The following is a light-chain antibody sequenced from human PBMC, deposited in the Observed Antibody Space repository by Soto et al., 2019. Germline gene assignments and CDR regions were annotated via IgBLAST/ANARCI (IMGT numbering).Light chain of an antibody. Sequence: QSALTQPASVSGSPGQSITISCTGTSSDVGGYNYVSWYQQHPGKAPKLMIYEVSNRPSGVSNRFSGSKSGNTASLTISGRQAEDEADYYCSSYISSSTLVVFGGGTQLTVL. J-gene: IGLJ2*01. V-gene: IGLV2-14*01. CDR1: SSDVGGYNY. CDR3: SSYISSSTLVV. CDR2: EVS.